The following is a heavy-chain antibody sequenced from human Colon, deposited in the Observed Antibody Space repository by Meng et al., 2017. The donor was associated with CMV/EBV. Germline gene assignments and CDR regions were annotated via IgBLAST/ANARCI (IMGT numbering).Heavy chain of an antibody. V-gene: IGHV1-18*01. CDR3: ARDSGYYDRSDFHRDFDY. CDR2: ISPYNDHT. CDR1: GYTFSSYA. J-gene: IGHJ4*02. D-gene: IGHD3-22*01. Sequence: ASVKVSCKASGYTFSSYAISWVRQAPGQGLEWMGWISPYNDHTDYAQKVQGRLTMTTDTSTSTAYMELRSLRSDDTAVYYCARDSGYYDRSDFHRDFDYWGQGTLVTVSS.